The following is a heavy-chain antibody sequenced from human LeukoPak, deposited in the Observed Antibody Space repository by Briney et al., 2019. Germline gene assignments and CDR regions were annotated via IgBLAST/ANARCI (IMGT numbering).Heavy chain of an antibody. V-gene: IGHV4-38-2*01. Sequence: SETLCLTCAVFGYSISSGYYWGWIRQPPGKGLEWIGSIYHSGSTYYNPSLKSRVTISVDTSKNQFSLKLSSVTAADTAVYYCARRAVGGYFDYWGQGTLVTVSS. CDR1: GYSISSGYY. CDR3: ARRAVGGYFDY. D-gene: IGHD2-15*01. J-gene: IGHJ4*02. CDR2: IYHSGST.